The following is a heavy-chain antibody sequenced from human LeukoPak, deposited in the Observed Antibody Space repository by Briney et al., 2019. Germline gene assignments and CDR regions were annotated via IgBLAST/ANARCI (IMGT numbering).Heavy chain of an antibody. D-gene: IGHD2-15*01. CDR3: GRIVVSRTNWFDP. J-gene: IGHJ5*02. V-gene: IGHV4-39*07. Sequence: SETLSLTCTVSGGSISSSSYYWGWIRQPPGKGLEWIGSIYSSGGTYYNPSLMSRLTMSVDTSRNHFSLKLTSLTAADTAVYYSGRIVVSRTNWFDPWGQGILVTVSS. CDR2: IYSSGGT. CDR1: GGSISSSSYY.